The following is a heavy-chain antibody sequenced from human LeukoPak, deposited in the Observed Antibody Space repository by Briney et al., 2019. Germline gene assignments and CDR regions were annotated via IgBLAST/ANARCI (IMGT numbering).Heavy chain of an antibody. Sequence: GGSLRLSCTASGFTFNNYAMSWVRQAPGKGLEWVSGISGSSERTYFAESVKGRFHISRDNSKNTLYLQMNSLRAEDAAVYYCAKDLSGYYYWGQGTLVTVSS. CDR2: ISGSSERT. CDR1: GFTFNNYA. D-gene: IGHD3-3*01. J-gene: IGHJ4*02. V-gene: IGHV3-23*01. CDR3: AKDLSGYYY.